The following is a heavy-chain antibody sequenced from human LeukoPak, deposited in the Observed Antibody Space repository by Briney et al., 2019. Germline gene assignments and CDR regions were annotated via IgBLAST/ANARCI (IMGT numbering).Heavy chain of an antibody. Sequence: ASVKVSCKASGYTFTAYSMHWVRQAPGQGLEWMGWINPNSGGTDCAQRFQGRVTMTRDTSISTAYMELNRMRSDDTAVYYCARYDSRWYGDYWGQGTLVTVSS. CDR3: ARYDSRWYGDY. J-gene: IGHJ4*02. CDR2: INPNSGGT. D-gene: IGHD6-13*01. V-gene: IGHV1-2*02. CDR1: GYTFTAYS.